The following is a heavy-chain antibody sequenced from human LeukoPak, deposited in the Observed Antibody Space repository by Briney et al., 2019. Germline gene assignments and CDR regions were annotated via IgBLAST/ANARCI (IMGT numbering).Heavy chain of an antibody. CDR2: ISAYNGNT. Sequence: ASVKVSCKASGYTFTGYGISWVRQAPGQGLEWMGWISAYNGNTNYAQKLQGRVTMTTDTSTSTAYMELRSLRSDDTAVYYCARESGYCSSTSCGTHAFDIWGQGTMVTVSS. V-gene: IGHV1-18*01. CDR3: ARESGYCSSTSCGTHAFDI. D-gene: IGHD2-2*03. J-gene: IGHJ3*02. CDR1: GYTFTGYG.